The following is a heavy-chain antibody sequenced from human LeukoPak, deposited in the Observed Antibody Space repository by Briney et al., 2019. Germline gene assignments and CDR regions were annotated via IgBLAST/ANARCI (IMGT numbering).Heavy chain of an antibody. Sequence: ASVKVSCKASGYTFTSYAMHWVRQAPGQRLEWMGWINAGNGNTKYSQKFQGRVTITRDTSASTAYMELSSLRSEDTAVYYCARDHPLGIAVAEGYYGMDVWGQGTTVTVSS. CDR2: INAGNGNT. CDR1: GYTFTSYA. CDR3: ARDHPLGIAVAEGYYGMDV. J-gene: IGHJ6*02. D-gene: IGHD6-19*01. V-gene: IGHV1-3*01.